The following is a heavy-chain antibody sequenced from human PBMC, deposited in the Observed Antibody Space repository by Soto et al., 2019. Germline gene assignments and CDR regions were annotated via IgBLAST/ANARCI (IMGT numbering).Heavy chain of an antibody. D-gene: IGHD2-15*01. CDR1: GFTFNSYA. Sequence: QVQLVESGGGVVQPGRSLRLSCAASGFTFNSYAMHWVRQAPGKGLEWVAVISYDGSNKYYADSVKGRFTISRDNSKNTLYLQMNSLRAEDTAVYYCARFKDCSGGSCYPYFDYWGQGTLVTVSS. CDR2: ISYDGSNK. CDR3: ARFKDCSGGSCYPYFDY. V-gene: IGHV3-30-3*01. J-gene: IGHJ4*02.